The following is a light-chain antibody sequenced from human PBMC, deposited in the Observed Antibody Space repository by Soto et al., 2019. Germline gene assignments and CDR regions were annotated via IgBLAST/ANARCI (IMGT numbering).Light chain of an antibody. V-gene: IGLV3-21*04. CDR1: NIGSKS. CDR2: YDS. CDR3: QVWDISSDHVV. Sequence: SYELTQPPSVSVAPGKTARIPCGGNNIGSKSVHWYQQKPGQAPVLVIYYDSDRPSGIPERFSGSNTGNTATLTISRVEAGDEADYYCQVWDISSDHVVFGGGTALTVL. J-gene: IGLJ2*01.